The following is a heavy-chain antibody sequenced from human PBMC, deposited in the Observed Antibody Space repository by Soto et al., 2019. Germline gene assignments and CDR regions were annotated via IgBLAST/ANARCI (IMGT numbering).Heavy chain of an antibody. V-gene: IGHV4-34*01. D-gene: IGHD4-17*01. J-gene: IGHJ5*02. CDR2: INHSGST. CDR1: GGSFSGYY. CDR3: ARNDYGVRWFDP. Sequence: LSLTCAVYGGSFSGYYWSWIRQPPGKGLEWTGEINHSGSTNYNPSLKSRVTISVDTSKNQFSLKLSSVTAVDTAVYYCARNDYGVRWFDPWGQGXLVTVSS.